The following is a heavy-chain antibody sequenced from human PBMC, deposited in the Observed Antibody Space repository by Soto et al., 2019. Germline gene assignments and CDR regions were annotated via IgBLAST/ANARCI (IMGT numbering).Heavy chain of an antibody. J-gene: IGHJ4*02. CDR1: GGSVSSGNYY. D-gene: IGHD2-2*02. Sequence: QVQLQESGPRLLKPSETLSLTCTVSGGSVSSGNYYWNWIRQPPGKGLEWIGYIDNSGSTKYDPSLKSHFTISLDTSKNQFSLNPTSVTAADTAVYYWARADRGYGSISSCNIFACWGQGTLVTVSS. CDR2: IDNSGST. V-gene: IGHV4-61*01. CDR3: ARADRGYGSISSCNIFAC.